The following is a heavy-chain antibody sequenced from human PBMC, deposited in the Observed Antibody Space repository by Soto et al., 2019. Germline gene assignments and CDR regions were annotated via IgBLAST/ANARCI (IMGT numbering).Heavy chain of an antibody. V-gene: IGHV4-31*03. CDR2: IFHSGST. CDR1: GGSITSGGYY. Sequence: QVQLQESGPGLVKPSQTLSLTCTVSGGSITSGGYYWSWIRQHPGKGPEWIAYIFHSGSTDYNPSLKSRVTPAIDTSKNQFSLKLTFVTAADTAVYYCVRGGIAGNWFDPWGQGTLVTVSS. J-gene: IGHJ5*02. D-gene: IGHD6-13*01. CDR3: VRGGIAGNWFDP.